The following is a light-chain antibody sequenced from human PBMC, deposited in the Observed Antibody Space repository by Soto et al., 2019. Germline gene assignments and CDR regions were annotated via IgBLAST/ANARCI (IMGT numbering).Light chain of an antibody. CDR1: SSNIGRNT. V-gene: IGLV1-44*01. CDR3: AAWDDSLNGYV. Sequence: QSVLIQPPSASGTPGQRVTISCPGRSSNIGRNTVNWYQQLPGTAPKLHMYSTDQRSSGVPDRFSGSKSGTSASLAISGLQSEDEADYYCAAWDDSLNGYVFGSGTKLTVL. J-gene: IGLJ1*01. CDR2: STD.